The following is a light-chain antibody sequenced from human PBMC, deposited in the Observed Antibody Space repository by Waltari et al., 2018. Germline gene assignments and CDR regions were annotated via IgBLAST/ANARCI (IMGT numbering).Light chain of an antibody. CDR2: STN. V-gene: IGLV8-61*01. CDR3: VLYMGSGISQ. Sequence: QTVVTQEPSFSVSPGGTVTLTCGLSSGSVSTNYYPSWYQQTPGQAPRTVIYSTNPGSCGVPDGFSGSILVNKAALTIAGAQADDESDYYCVLYMGSGISQFGGGTKLTVL. J-gene: IGLJ2*01. CDR1: SGSVSTNYY.